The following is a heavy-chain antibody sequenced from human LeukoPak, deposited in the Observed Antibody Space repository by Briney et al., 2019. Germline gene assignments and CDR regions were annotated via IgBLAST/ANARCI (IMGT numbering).Heavy chain of an antibody. D-gene: IGHD5-24*01. V-gene: IGHV3-30*03. CDR1: GFTFSSYG. CDR2: ISYDGSNK. Sequence: PGGSLRLSCAASGFTFSSYGMHWVRQAPGKGLEWVAVISYDGSNKYYADSVKGRFTISRDNSKNTLYLQMNSLRAEDTAVYYCARRGMATIQVRRPFDYWGQGTLVTVSS. CDR3: ARRGMATIQVRRPFDY. J-gene: IGHJ4*02.